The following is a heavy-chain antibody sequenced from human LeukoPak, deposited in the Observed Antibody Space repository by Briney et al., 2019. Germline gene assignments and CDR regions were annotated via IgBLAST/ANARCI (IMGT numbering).Heavy chain of an antibody. D-gene: IGHD2-15*01. CDR3: ARARGGSSWSGDFQH. CDR1: GGSVNSYY. J-gene: IGHJ1*01. Sequence: PSETLSLTCTVSGGSVNSYYWSWTRQSPGKGLEWIGSIYYSGSTNYNPSLESRVTISVDTSKNQFSLKVSSVTAADTAVYYCARARGGSSWSGDFQHWGQGTLVTISS. CDR2: IYYSGST. V-gene: IGHV4-59*02.